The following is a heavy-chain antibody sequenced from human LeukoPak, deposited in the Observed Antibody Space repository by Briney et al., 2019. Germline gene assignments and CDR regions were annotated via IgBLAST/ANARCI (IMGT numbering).Heavy chain of an antibody. V-gene: IGHV1-8*01. Sequence: ASVKVSCKASGYTFTSYDINWVRQATGQGLEWMGWMDPNSGNTGYAQKFQGRVTMTRNTSISTAYMELSSLRSEDTAVYYCARVHYGSSGYYYEYWGQGTLVTVSS. CDR1: GYTFTSYD. CDR3: ARVHYGSSGYYYEY. J-gene: IGHJ4*02. D-gene: IGHD3-22*01. CDR2: MDPNSGNT.